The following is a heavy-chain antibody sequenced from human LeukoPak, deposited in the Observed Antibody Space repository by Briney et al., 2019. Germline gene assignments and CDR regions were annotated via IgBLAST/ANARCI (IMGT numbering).Heavy chain of an antibody. CDR1: GFTFSEYS. CDR2: LRTGSDTI. D-gene: IGHD1-26*01. CDR3: ARGLQWELDAFDI. J-gene: IGHJ3*02. V-gene: IGHV3-48*04. Sequence: GGSLRLSCAASGFTFSEYSMNWVRQAPGKGLEWVSFLRTGSDTIYYADSVKGRFTISRDNAKNSLYLQMNSLRAEDTALYHCARGLQWELDAFDIWGQGTMVTVSS.